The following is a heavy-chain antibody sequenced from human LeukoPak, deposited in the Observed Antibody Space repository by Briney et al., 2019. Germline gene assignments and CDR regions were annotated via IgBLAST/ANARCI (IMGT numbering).Heavy chain of an antibody. V-gene: IGHV3-11*06. CDR3: ARDHNYAFDN. J-gene: IGHJ4*02. D-gene: IGHD1-1*01. CDR1: GFPFNSYS. Sequence: GVLRLSCSASGFPFNSYSMNLVRQAPGKGPEWISYIGISSGNTKYADSVKGRFTISGDNAKNSLYLQMNSLRVEDAAVYYCARDHNYAFDNWGQGTLVTVCS. CDR2: IGISSGNT.